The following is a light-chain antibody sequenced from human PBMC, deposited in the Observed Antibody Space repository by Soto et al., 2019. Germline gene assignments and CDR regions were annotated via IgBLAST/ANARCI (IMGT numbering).Light chain of an antibody. CDR2: GAS. CDR3: QQYKSFTWT. CDR1: QSIAKY. J-gene: IGKJ1*01. Sequence: DIQMTQSPSSLSASFGDRVTITCRTSQSIAKYLNWYQQKPGKAPKVLIYGASSLESGVPSRFSGSGSGTEFTLTISSLQPDDFATYYCQQYKSFTWTFGQGTKV. V-gene: IGKV1-5*01.